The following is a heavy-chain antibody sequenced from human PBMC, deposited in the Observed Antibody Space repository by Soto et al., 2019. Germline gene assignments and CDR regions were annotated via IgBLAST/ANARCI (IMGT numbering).Heavy chain of an antibody. CDR2: ISAYNGNT. CDR1: GYTFTSYG. CDR3: ARGTGSRARLEYFDY. V-gene: IGHV1-18*01. Sequence: ASVKVSCKASGYTFTSYGISWVRQAPGQGLEWMGLISAYNGNTNYAQKLQGRVTMTTDTSTSTAYMELRSLSSDDTAVYYCARGTGSRARLEYFDYWGQGTLVTVSS. J-gene: IGHJ4*02. D-gene: IGHD6-6*01.